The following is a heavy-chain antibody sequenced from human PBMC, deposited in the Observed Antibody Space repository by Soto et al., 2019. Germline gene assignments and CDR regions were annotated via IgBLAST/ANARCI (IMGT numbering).Heavy chain of an antibody. CDR2: IGTGGDT. V-gene: IGHV3-13*01. J-gene: IGHJ3*02. CDR3: VRQTRITTTSDAFNI. D-gene: IGHD1-1*01. CDR1: GFTFSGSD. Sequence: EVQLVESVGGLVQPGGSLRLSCAASGFTFSGSDMNWVRHTRGKGLEWVSGIGTGGDTYYADSVRGRFTIPREDAKGSLYLQMNSLRGEDKGVYYCVRQTRITTTSDAFNIWGQGTMVTVPS.